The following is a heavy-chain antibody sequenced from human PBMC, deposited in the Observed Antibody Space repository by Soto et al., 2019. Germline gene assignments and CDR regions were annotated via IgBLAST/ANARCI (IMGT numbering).Heavy chain of an antibody. Sequence: KTSETLSLTCAVYGGSFSGYYWSWIRQPPGKGLEWIGEINHSGSTNYNPSLKSRVTISVDTSKNQFSLKLSSVTAADTAVYYCARGYYGSGSYYRNYYYGMDVWGQGTTVTVSS. D-gene: IGHD3-10*01. CDR1: GGSFSGYY. V-gene: IGHV4-34*01. CDR3: ARGYYGSGSYYRNYYYGMDV. CDR2: INHSGST. J-gene: IGHJ6*02.